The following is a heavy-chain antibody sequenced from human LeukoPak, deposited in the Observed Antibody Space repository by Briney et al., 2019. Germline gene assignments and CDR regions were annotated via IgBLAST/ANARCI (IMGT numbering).Heavy chain of an antibody. CDR1: GYTFTGYY. J-gene: IGHJ3*02. CDR3: ARGGDYYDSSGYYDDAFDI. Sequence: GGSLRLSCAASGYTFTGYYMHWVRQAPGQGLEWMGWINSKSGGTNYAQKFQGRVAMTRDTSISTAYMELSRLRSGDTAVYYCARGGDYYDSSGYYDDAFDIWGQGTMVTVSS. CDR2: INSKSGGT. V-gene: IGHV1-2*02. D-gene: IGHD3-22*01.